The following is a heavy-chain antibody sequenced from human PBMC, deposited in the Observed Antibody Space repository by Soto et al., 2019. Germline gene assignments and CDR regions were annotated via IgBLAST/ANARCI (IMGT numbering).Heavy chain of an antibody. CDR2: INPNSGGT. J-gene: IGHJ6*02. Sequence: ASVRVSCKASGYTFTSYGISWVRQAPGQGLEWMGWINPNSGGTNYAQKFQGWVTMTRDTSISTAYMELSRLRSDDTAVYYCARSPIEGEILSIAAADRGYYYYGMDVWGQGTTVTVSS. CDR1: GYTFTSYG. V-gene: IGHV1-2*04. D-gene: IGHD6-13*01. CDR3: ARSPIEGEILSIAAADRGYYYYGMDV.